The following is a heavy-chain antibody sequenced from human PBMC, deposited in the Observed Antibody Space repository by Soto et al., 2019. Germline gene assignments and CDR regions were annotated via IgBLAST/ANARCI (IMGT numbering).Heavy chain of an antibody. V-gene: IGHV1-24*01. Sequence: ASVKVSCKVSGYTLTELSMHWVRQAPGKGLEWMGGFDPEDGETIYAQKFQGRVTMTEDTSTDTAYMELSSLRSEDTAVYYCATAATGYSSFYFDYWGQGTLVTVSS. CDR1: GYTLTELS. D-gene: IGHD6-19*01. CDR3: ATAATGYSSFYFDY. J-gene: IGHJ4*02. CDR2: FDPEDGET.